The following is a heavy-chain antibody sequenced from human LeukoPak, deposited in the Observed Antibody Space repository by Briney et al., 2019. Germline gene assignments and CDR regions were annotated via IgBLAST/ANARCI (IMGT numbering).Heavy chain of an antibody. CDR1: GFAFSSYW. D-gene: IGHD3-22*01. V-gene: IGHV3-7*01. Sequence: PGGSLRLSCAASGFAFSSYWMSWVRQAPGKGLEWVANVKQDGSEKYYVDSVKGRFTISRDNAKNSLYLQMNSLRAEDTAVYYCARGSYDSSGYSLNPDLDYWGQGTLVTVSS. CDR2: VKQDGSEK. CDR3: ARGSYDSSGYSLNPDLDY. J-gene: IGHJ4*02.